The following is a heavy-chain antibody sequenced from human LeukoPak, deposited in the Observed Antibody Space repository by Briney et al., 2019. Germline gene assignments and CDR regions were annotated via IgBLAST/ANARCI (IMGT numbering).Heavy chain of an antibody. Sequence: GGSLRLSCAASGFTFDDYAMHWVRQAPGKGLEWLSLITGDGDTTYYADSVKGRFTISRDSSKNSLYLQMNSLRTEDTALYYCAKEGPIAVAAYFDYWGQGTLVTVSS. V-gene: IGHV3-43*02. J-gene: IGHJ4*02. CDR2: ITGDGDTT. CDR1: GFTFDDYA. D-gene: IGHD6-19*01. CDR3: AKEGPIAVAAYFDY.